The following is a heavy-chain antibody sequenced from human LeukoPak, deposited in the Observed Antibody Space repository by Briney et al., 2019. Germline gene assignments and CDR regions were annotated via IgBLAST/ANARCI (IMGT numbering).Heavy chain of an antibody. CDR3: AITLHVDDFWSGPRWFDP. Sequence: GASVKVSCKASGGTFSSYAISWVRQAPGQGLEWMGRIIPILGIANYAQKFQGRVTITADKSTSTAYMELSSLRSDDTAVYYCAITLHVDDFWSGPRWFDPWGQGTLVTVSS. J-gene: IGHJ5*02. CDR1: GGTFSSYA. D-gene: IGHD3-3*01. V-gene: IGHV1-69*04. CDR2: IIPILGIA.